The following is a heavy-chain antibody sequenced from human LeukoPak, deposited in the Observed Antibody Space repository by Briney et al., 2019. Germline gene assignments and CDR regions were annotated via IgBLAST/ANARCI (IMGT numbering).Heavy chain of an antibody. CDR3: ARDKKSGESSEIDY. Sequence: GGSLRLSCAASGFTFSNYWVHWVGQAPGKGLVWVSRINRDGSTTKYADSVKGRFTVSRDNAKNTLNLQMNSLRAEDTAVYYCARDKKSGESSEIDYWGQGTLVTVSS. CDR1: GFTFSNYW. J-gene: IGHJ4*02. V-gene: IGHV3-74*03. D-gene: IGHD3-10*01. CDR2: INRDGSTT.